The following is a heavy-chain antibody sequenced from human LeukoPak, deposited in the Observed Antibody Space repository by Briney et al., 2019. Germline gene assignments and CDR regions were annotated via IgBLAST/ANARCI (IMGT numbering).Heavy chain of an antibody. CDR1: GYTFTGYY. V-gene: IGHV1-2*02. CDR2: INPNSGGT. CDR3: ARVICSSTSCYYRLGC. D-gene: IGHD2-2*01. Sequence: ASVKVSCKASGYTFTGYYMHWVRQAPGQGLEWMGWINPNSGGTNYAQKFQGRVTMTRDTSISTAYMELSRLRSDDTAVYYCARVICSSTSCYYRLGCWGQGTLVTVSS. J-gene: IGHJ4*02.